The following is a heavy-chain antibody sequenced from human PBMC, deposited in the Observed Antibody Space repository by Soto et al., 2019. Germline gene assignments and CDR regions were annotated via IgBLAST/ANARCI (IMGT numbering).Heavy chain of an antibody. CDR2: IYPGDSDT. V-gene: IGHV5-51*01. Sequence: GESLKISCKGSGYSFTNYWIGWVRQMPGKGLEWLGIIYPGDSDTRYSPSFQGQVTISADKSISTAYLQWSSLKASDTAMYYCARQAGYYDSSGYYLRWFDPWGQGTLVTVSS. J-gene: IGHJ5*02. D-gene: IGHD3-22*01. CDR1: GYSFTNYW. CDR3: ARQAGYYDSSGYYLRWFDP.